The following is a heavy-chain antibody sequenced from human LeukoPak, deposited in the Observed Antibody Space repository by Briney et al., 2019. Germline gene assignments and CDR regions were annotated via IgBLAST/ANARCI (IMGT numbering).Heavy chain of an antibody. Sequence: SETLSLTCAVYGGSFSGYYWSWIRQPPGKGLEWIGEINHSGSTNYNPSLKSRATISVDTSKNQFSLKLSSVTAADTAVYYCARGRIQLWLSFPSYYFDYWGQGTLVTVSS. V-gene: IGHV4-34*01. J-gene: IGHJ4*02. CDR3: ARGRIQLWLSFPSYYFDY. CDR1: GGSFSGYY. CDR2: INHSGST. D-gene: IGHD5-18*01.